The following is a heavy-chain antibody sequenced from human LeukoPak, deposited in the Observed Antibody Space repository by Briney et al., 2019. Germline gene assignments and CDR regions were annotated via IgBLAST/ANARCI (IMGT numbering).Heavy chain of an antibody. Sequence: SETLSLTCTVSGGSISSYYWGWIRQPPGKGLEWIGSIYYSGSTYYNPSLKSRVTISVDTSKNQFSLKLSSVTAADTAVYYCARVGIAVAGTVWFDPWGQGTLVTVSS. CDR2: IYYSGST. CDR3: ARVGIAVAGTVWFDP. D-gene: IGHD6-19*01. J-gene: IGHJ5*02. CDR1: GGSISSYY. V-gene: IGHV4-39*07.